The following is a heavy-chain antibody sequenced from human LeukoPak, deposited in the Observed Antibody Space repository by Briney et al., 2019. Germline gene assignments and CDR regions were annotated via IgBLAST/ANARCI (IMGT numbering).Heavy chain of an antibody. J-gene: IGHJ4*02. CDR1: GGSISSYY. CDR3: ARTAQQWLVLSYFDY. CDR2: IYTSGST. V-gene: IGHV4-4*07. D-gene: IGHD6-19*01. Sequence: SETLSLTCTVSGGSISSYYWSWIRQPAGKGLEWIGRIYTSGSTNYNPSLKSRVTISVDTSKNQFSLKLSSVTAADTAVYYCARTAQQWLVLSYFDYWGQGTLVTVSS.